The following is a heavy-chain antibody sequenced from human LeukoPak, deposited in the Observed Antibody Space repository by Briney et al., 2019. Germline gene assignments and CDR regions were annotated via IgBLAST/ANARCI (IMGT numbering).Heavy chain of an antibody. CDR1: GGSISSYY. Sequence: SETLSLTCTVSGGSISSYYWSWIRQPAGKGLEWIGRIYTSGSTNYNPSLKSRVTMSVDTSKNQFSLKLSSVTAADTAVYYCARDASKVVPAAMGIDYWGQGTLVTVSS. CDR2: IYTSGST. D-gene: IGHD2-2*01. V-gene: IGHV4-4*07. J-gene: IGHJ4*02. CDR3: ARDASKVVPAAMGIDY.